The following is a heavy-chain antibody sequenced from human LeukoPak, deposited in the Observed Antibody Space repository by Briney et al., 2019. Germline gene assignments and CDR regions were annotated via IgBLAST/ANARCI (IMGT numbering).Heavy chain of an antibody. CDR1: GGSISGSGSSYY. Sequence: SSETLSLTCTVSGGSISGSGSSYYWVWIRQPPGKGLEWNGSIYYSGSTYYNPSLKSRVTISVDTSKNQFSLKLSSVTAADTAVYFCARTPRYSGNYYNAFDIWGQGTTVTVSS. CDR3: ARTPRYSGNYYNAFDI. J-gene: IGHJ3*02. CDR2: IYYSGST. V-gene: IGHV4-39*01. D-gene: IGHD1-26*01.